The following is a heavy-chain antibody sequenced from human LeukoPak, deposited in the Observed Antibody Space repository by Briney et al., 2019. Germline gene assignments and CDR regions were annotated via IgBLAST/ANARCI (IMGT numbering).Heavy chain of an antibody. D-gene: IGHD3-9*01. CDR1: GFTFSSYS. Sequence: PGGSLRLSCAASGFTFSSYSTNWVRQAPGKGLEWVSSITSSSSYIYYADSVKGRFTISRDNAKNSLYLQMNSLGAEDTAVYYCARDPDILTGFYYYYYGMDVWGQGTTVTVPS. CDR2: ITSSSSYI. J-gene: IGHJ6*02. V-gene: IGHV3-21*01. CDR3: ARDPDILTGFYYYYYGMDV.